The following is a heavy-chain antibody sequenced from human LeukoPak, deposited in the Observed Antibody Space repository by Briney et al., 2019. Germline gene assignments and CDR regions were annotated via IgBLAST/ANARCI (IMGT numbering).Heavy chain of an antibody. Sequence: SETLSLTCTVSGGSISSYYWSWIRQPAGKGLEWIGRIYTSGSTNYNPSLKSRVTMSVDTSKNQFSLKLSSVTAADTAIYYCARDVYYYDSSGYSDYWGQGTLVTASS. CDR1: GGSISSYY. J-gene: IGHJ4*02. CDR3: ARDVYYYDSSGYSDY. V-gene: IGHV4-4*07. CDR2: IYTSGST. D-gene: IGHD3-22*01.